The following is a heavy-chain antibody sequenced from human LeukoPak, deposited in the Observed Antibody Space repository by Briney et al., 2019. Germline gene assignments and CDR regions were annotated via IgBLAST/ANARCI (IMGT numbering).Heavy chain of an antibody. D-gene: IGHD1-14*01. CDR1: GFIFNNYD. CDR3: ASSDTGYFDY. Sequence: GGSLRLSCATSGFIFNNYDPHWVRQAPGKGLEWVALISYDGNHKYYADSVKGRFTISRDNSKNTLYLQMNSLRAEDTAVYYCASSDTGYFDYWGQGTLVTVSS. V-gene: IGHV3-30-3*01. CDR2: ISYDGNHK. J-gene: IGHJ4*02.